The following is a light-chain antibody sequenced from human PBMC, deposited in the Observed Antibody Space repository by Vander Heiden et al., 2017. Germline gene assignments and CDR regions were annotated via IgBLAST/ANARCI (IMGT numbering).Light chain of an antibody. J-gene: IGKJ4*01. CDR1: QSLLHSNGYNY. V-gene: IGKV2-28*01. CDR3: MQALQNQLT. Sequence: DIVMTQSPLSLPVTPGEPASISCRSSQSLLHSNGYNYLDWYLQKPGQSPQLLIYLGSNRASGVPDRFSGSGSGTDFTLKISRVEAEDVGVYYCMQALQNQLTCGGGTKVEIK. CDR2: LGS.